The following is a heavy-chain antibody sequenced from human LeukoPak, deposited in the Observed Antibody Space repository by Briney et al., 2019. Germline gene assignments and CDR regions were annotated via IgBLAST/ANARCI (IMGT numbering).Heavy chain of an antibody. J-gene: IGHJ6*03. Sequence: SETLSLTCTVSGGSISSYYWSWIRQPAGKGLEWIGRIYTSGSTNYNPSLKSRVTMSVDTSKNQFSLKVSSVTAADTAVYYCARVFDSGSQAYFYYMDVWSKGTTVTISS. CDR3: ARVFDSGSQAYFYYMDV. CDR1: GGSISSYY. CDR2: IYTSGST. V-gene: IGHV4-4*07. D-gene: IGHD3-10*01.